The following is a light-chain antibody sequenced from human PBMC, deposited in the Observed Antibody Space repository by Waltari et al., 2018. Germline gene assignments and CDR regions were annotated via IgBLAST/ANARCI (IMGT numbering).Light chain of an antibody. Sequence: QSALTQPASVSGSPGQSITISCTGTSNDVGAYKYVSWYQQHPGKAPKVLIYDVNNRPSGVSNRFSGSKSGNTASLTISGLQAEDEADYFCSSYTSSTSVIFGEGTKVTVL. J-gene: IGLJ2*01. CDR3: SSYTSSTSVI. V-gene: IGLV2-14*03. CDR1: SNDVGAYKY. CDR2: DVN.